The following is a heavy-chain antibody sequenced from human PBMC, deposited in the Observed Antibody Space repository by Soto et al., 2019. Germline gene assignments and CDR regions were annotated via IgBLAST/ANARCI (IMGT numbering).Heavy chain of an antibody. CDR3: ARQGIYYYYYYMDV. Sequence: SETLSLTCTVSGGSISSYYWSWIRQPPGKGLEWIGYIYYSGSTNYNPSLKSRVTISVDTSKNQFSLKLSSVTAADTAVYYCARQGIYYYYYYMDVWGKGTTVTVSS. V-gene: IGHV4-59*08. CDR1: GGSISSYY. J-gene: IGHJ6*03. CDR2: IYYSGST.